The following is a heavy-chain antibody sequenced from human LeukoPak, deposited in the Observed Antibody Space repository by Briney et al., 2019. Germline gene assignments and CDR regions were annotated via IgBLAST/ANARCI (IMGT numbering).Heavy chain of an antibody. Sequence: HPGGSLRVSCAASGFTVSSNYMSWVRQAPGKGLEWVSVIYSGGSTYYADSVKGRFTISRDNSKNTLYLQMNSLRAEDTAVYYCARDRRHSSGWYGGFDYWGQGTLVTVSS. V-gene: IGHV3-66*02. CDR1: GFTVSSNY. J-gene: IGHJ4*02. D-gene: IGHD6-19*01. CDR3: ARDRRHSSGWYGGFDY. CDR2: IYSGGST.